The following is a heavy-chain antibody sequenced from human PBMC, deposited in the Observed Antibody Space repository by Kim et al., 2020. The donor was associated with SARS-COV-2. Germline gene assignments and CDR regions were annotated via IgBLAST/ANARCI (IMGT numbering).Heavy chain of an antibody. V-gene: IGHV1-58*01. J-gene: IGHJ4*02. CDR2: T. CDR3: AADGGYFDQQY. Sequence: TNYAQKFQERVTITRDMSTSTAYMELSSLRSEDTAVYYCAADGGYFDQQYWGQGTLVTVSS. D-gene: IGHD3-9*01.